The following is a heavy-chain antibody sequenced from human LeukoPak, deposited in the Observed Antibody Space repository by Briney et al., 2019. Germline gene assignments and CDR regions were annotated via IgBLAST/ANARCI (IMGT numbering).Heavy chain of an antibody. J-gene: IGHJ5*02. V-gene: IGHV5-51*01. CDR1: GYSFTSYW. D-gene: IGHD5-18*01. CDR3: ARPTAGYSYGTLDNWFDP. Sequence: GESLKISCKGSGYSFTSYWIGWVRQMPGKGLEWMGIIYPGDSDTRYSPSFQGQVTISADKSISTAYLQWSSLKASDTAMYYCARPTAGYSYGTLDNWFDPWGQGTLVTVSS. CDR2: IYPGDSDT.